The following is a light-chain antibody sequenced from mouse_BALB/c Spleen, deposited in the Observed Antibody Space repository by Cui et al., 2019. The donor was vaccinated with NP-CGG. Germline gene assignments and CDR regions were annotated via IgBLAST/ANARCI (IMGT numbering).Light chain of an antibody. CDR3: ALWYSNHWV. CDR1: TGTVTTSNY. Sequence: QAVVTRESALTTSPGETVTLTCRSNTGTVTTSNYANWVQEKPNHLFTGLIGGTNNRAPGVPARFSGSLIGDKAALTITGAQTEDEAIYFCALWYSNHWVFGGGTKVTVL. J-gene: IGLJ1*01. V-gene: IGLV1*01. CDR2: GTN.